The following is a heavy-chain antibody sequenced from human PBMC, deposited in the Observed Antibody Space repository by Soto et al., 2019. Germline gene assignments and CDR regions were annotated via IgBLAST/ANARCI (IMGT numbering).Heavy chain of an antibody. D-gene: IGHD6-19*01. CDR3: ARVGKQWLVLGWFDP. V-gene: IGHV1-3*01. Sequence: QVQLVQSGAEVKKPGASVKVSCKASGYTFTSYAMHWVRQAPGQRLEWMGWINAGNGNTKYSQKFQGRVTITRDTSASTAYMELSSLRSEDKAVYYCARVGKQWLVLGWFDPWGQGTLVTVSS. CDR1: GYTFTSYA. J-gene: IGHJ5*02. CDR2: INAGNGNT.